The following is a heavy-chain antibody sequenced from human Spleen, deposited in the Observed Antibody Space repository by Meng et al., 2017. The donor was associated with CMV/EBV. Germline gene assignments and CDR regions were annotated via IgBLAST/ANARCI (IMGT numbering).Heavy chain of an antibody. V-gene: IGHV6-1*01. D-gene: IGHD1-14*01. CDR3: ARDISPGGQFDP. J-gene: IGHJ5*02. Sequence: GDSVSSNSAAWNWISQSPSRGIEWLGRTYYRSKWYNDYAISMNSRITINPDTSKNQFSLQLNSVTPEDTAVYYCARDISPGGQFDPWGQGTLVTVSS. CDR2: TYYRSKWYN. CDR1: GDSVSSNSAA.